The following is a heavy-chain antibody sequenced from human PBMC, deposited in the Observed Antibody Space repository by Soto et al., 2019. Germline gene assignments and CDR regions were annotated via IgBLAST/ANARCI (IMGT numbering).Heavy chain of an antibody. J-gene: IGHJ4*02. Sequence: PSETLSLTCTVSGGSVSSTSHYWSWIRQPPGKGLEWIGYIYYTGSTTYNPSLKSRVTISVDTSMNQFSLKLSSVTAADTAVYYCARDSLAFFDSSGQGTLVTVSS. CDR1: GGSVSSTSHY. CDR2: IYYTGST. CDR3: ARDSLAFFDS. D-gene: IGHD5-12*01. V-gene: IGHV4-61*01.